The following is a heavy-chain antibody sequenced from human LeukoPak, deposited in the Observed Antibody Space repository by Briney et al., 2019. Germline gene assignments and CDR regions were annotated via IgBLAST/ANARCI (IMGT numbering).Heavy chain of an antibody. Sequence: PGGSLRLSCAASGFTFGSYAMHWVRQAPGKGLEWVAVISYDGSNKYYADSVKGRFTISRDNSKNTLYLQMNSLRAEDTAVYYCARDGWDDILTGSATFDYWGQGTLVTVSS. D-gene: IGHD3-9*01. CDR2: ISYDGSNK. J-gene: IGHJ4*02. CDR3: ARDGWDDILTGSATFDY. CDR1: GFTFGSYA. V-gene: IGHV3-30-3*01.